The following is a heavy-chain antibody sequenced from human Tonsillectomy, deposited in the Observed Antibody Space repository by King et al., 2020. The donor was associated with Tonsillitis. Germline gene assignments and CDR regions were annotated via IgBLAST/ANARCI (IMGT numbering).Heavy chain of an antibody. CDR2: IYHSGTT. CDR1: GGSISSRSYY. CDR3: ARHVLGWQLPQDFDF. Sequence: QMQLQESGPGLVKPSETLSLTCTVSGGSISSRSYYWGWIRQPPGKGLEWIGSIYHSGTTYYNPSLKSRVSISVDTSKNQLSLKLSSVTAADTAVYYCARHVLGWQLPQDFDFWGPGNLVTVSS. D-gene: IGHD2-21*01. V-gene: IGHV4-39*01. J-gene: IGHJ4*02.